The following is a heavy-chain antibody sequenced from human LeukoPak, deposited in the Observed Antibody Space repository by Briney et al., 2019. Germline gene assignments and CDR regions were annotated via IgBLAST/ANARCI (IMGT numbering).Heavy chain of an antibody. J-gene: IGHJ6*03. Sequence: GGSLRLSCAASGFTFSSYWMSWVRQAPGKGLEWVANIKQDGSEKYSVDSVKGRFTISRDNAKNSLYMQMNSPRAEDTAVYYCARVMSASVWRSYGSYYYYYMDIWGKGTTVTVSS. CDR1: GFTFSSYW. CDR3: ARVMSASVWRSYGSYYYYYMDI. CDR2: IKQDGSEK. D-gene: IGHD3-16*01. V-gene: IGHV3-7*01.